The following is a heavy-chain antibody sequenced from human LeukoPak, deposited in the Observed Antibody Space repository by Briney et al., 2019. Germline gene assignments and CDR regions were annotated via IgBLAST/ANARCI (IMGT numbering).Heavy chain of an antibody. J-gene: IGHJ4*02. Sequence: GGSLRLSCAVSGSTFSSYSMNWVRQAPGKGLEWISYISSGGDIIDYADSVKGRFTISRDNAKNSLYLQMNSLRADDTAVYFCARDGYFYDGGYYYDDMATILLDYWGQGSLVTVSS. CDR1: GSTFSSYS. CDR2: ISSGGDII. D-gene: IGHD3-22*01. V-gene: IGHV3-48*01. CDR3: ARDGYFYDGGYYYDDMATILLDY.